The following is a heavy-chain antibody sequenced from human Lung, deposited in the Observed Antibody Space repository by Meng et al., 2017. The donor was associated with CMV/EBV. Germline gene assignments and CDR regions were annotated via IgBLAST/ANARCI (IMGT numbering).Heavy chain of an antibody. CDR3: SSRRGGWPYFDF. CDR1: PGSISSYY. V-gene: IGHV4-59*01. J-gene: IGHJ4*02. Sequence: SXTLSLXCTVSPGSISSYYWSWIRQPPGKGLEWIGYVSDSGNTNYNPSLKSRVTISIDTSKNQFSLRLKSVTAADTAVYYCSSRRGGWPYFDFWGQGTLVTVS. CDR2: VSDSGNT. D-gene: IGHD6-19*01.